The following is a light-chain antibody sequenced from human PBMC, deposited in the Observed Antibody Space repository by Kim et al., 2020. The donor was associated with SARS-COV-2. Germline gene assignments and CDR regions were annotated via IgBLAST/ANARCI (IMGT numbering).Light chain of an antibody. Sequence: SVSPGQTASIPCSGDKLGDKYACWYQQKPGQSPVLVIYQDSKRPSGIPGRFSGSNSGDTATLTISGTQAMGEADYYCQAWDSSTAVFGGGTQLTVL. CDR2: QDS. J-gene: IGLJ2*01. CDR1: KLGDKY. CDR3: QAWDSSTAV. V-gene: IGLV3-1*01.